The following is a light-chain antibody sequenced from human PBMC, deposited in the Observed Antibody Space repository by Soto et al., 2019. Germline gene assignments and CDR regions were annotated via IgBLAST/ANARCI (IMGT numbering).Light chain of an antibody. Sequence: PGERATLSCRASQSVSSYLAWYQQKPGQAPRLLICDASNRATGIPARFSGSGSGTDFTLTFSSLEPEDFSVYFCQQRGIWPPWTFGQGTKGEIK. CDR3: QQRGIWPPWT. V-gene: IGKV3-11*01. CDR1: QSVSSY. CDR2: DAS. J-gene: IGKJ1*01.